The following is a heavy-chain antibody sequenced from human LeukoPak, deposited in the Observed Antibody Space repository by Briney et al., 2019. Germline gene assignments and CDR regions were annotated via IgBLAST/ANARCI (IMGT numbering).Heavy chain of an antibody. CDR2: IYYSGST. J-gene: IGHJ4*02. CDR3: AATSPYGDFDY. Sequence: SETLSLTCTVSGGSISSGDYYWSWLRQPPGKGLEWIGYIYYSGSTYYNPSLKSRVTISVDTSKNQFSLKLSSVTAADTAVYYCAATSPYGDFDYWGQGTLVTVSS. V-gene: IGHV4-30-4*08. CDR1: GGSISSGDYY. D-gene: IGHD2-2*01.